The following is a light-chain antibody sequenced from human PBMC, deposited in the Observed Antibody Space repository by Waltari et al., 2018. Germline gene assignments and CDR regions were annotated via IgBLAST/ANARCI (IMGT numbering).Light chain of an antibody. Sequence: CRASQSIATNLAWYQQRPGQAPSLLIFHASSRATDIPAKFSGSGSGTEFTLTISSLQAEDFAVYYCQQYNNWPPSTFGQGTKVEFK. J-gene: IGKJ1*01. CDR3: QQYNNWPPST. CDR2: HAS. CDR1: QSIATN. V-gene: IGKV3-15*01.